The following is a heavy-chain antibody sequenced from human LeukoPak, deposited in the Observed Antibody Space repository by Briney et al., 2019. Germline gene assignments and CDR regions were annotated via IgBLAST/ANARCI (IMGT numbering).Heavy chain of an antibody. Sequence: SETLSLTCAVYGGSFSGYYWSWIRQPPGKGLEWIGEINHSGSTNYNPSLKSRVTISVDTSKNQFSLKLSSVTAADTAVYYCARRYYYDSSGYYLYYFDYWGQGTLVTVSS. CDR1: GGSFSGYY. D-gene: IGHD3-22*01. J-gene: IGHJ4*02. V-gene: IGHV4-34*01. CDR2: INHSGST. CDR3: ARRYYYDSSGYYLYYFDY.